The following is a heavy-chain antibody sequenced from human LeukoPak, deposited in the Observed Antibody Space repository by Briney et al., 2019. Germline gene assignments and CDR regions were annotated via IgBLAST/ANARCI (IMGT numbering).Heavy chain of an antibody. D-gene: IGHD5-18*01. CDR3: ATHKYLDTAMASYYFDY. CDR2: INPNSGGT. Sequence: ASVKVSCKASGYTFTGYYMHWVRQAPGQGLEWMGWINPNSGGTNYAQKFQGRVTMTRDTSISTAYMELSRLRSEDTAVYYCATHKYLDTAMASYYFDYWGQGTLVTVSS. J-gene: IGHJ4*02. V-gene: IGHV1-2*02. CDR1: GYTFTGYY.